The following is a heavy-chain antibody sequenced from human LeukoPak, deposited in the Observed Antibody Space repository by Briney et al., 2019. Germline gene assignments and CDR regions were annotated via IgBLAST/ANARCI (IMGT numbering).Heavy chain of an antibody. CDR2: INHSGST. V-gene: IGHV4-34*01. Sequence: SETLSLTCAVYGGSFSGFYWSWIRQPPGQGLEWIGEINHSGSTNYNPSLKSLVTISVATSKNQFSLKLSSVTAADTAVYYCATRIFGVVPRNRYFDLWGRGPLVPVSS. D-gene: IGHD3-3*01. CDR3: ATRIFGVVPRNRYFDL. CDR1: GGSFSGFY. J-gene: IGHJ2*01.